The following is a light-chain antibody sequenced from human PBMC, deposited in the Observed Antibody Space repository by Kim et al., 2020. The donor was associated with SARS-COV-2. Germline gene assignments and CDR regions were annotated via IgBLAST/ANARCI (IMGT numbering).Light chain of an antibody. Sequence: GQPGTISCTGTSSNGCGYNYVSWYQQHPGKAPKLMIDDVSKRPSGVPDRFSGSKSGNTASLTISGLQAEDEADYYCCSYAGSYTWVFGGGTQLTVL. CDR2: DVS. J-gene: IGLJ3*02. CDR1: SSNGCGYNY. CDR3: CSYAGSYTWV. V-gene: IGLV2-11*01.